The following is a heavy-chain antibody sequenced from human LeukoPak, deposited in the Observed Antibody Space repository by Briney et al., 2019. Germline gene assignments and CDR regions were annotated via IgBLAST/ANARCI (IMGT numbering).Heavy chain of an antibody. CDR1: GFTFSSYS. J-gene: IGHJ4*02. D-gene: IGHD3-22*01. CDR2: ISGSSSYI. V-gene: IGHV3-21*01. Sequence: PGGSLRLSCAASGFTFSSYSMNWVRQAPGKGLEWVSSISGSSSYIYHADSVKGRFTISRDNAKNSLYLQMNSLRAEDTAVYYWARDVHYYDSSGSDYWGQGTLVTVSS. CDR3: ARDVHYYDSSGSDY.